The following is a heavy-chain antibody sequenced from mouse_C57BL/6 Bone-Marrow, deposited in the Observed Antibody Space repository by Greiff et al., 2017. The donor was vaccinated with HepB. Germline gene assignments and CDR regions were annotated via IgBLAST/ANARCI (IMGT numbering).Heavy chain of an antibody. V-gene: IGHV1-85*01. J-gene: IGHJ1*03. CDR2: IYPRDGST. CDR1: GYTFTSYD. CDR3: ARSRYYYGSSRYWYFDV. D-gene: IGHD1-1*01. Sequence: VQLQESGPELVKPGASVKLSCKASGYTFTSYDINWVKQRPGQGLEWIGWIYPRDGSTKYNEKFKGKATLTVDTSSSTAYMELHSLTSEDSAVYFWARSRYYYGSSRYWYFDVWGTGTTVTVSS.